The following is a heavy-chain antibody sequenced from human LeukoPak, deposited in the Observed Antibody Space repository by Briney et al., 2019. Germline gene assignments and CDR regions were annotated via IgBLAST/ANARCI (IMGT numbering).Heavy chain of an antibody. CDR2: MNPNSANT. D-gene: IGHD6-13*01. CDR1: GYTFTSYD. J-gene: IGHJ4*02. V-gene: IGHV1-8*02. Sequence: ASVKVSWKASGYTFTSYDINWVRQATGQGLEWMGWMNPNSANTGYAQKFQGRVTMTRNTSISTAYMELSSLRSEDTAVYYCARGPPESSNSDYWGQGTLVTVSS. CDR3: ARGPPESSNSDY.